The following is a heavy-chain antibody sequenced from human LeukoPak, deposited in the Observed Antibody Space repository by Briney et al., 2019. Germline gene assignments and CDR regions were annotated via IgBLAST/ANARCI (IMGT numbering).Heavy chain of an antibody. V-gene: IGHV4-30-4*08. Sequence: SETLSLTCTVSGGSISSGDYYWSWIRQPPGKGLEWIGYIYYSGSTYYHPSLKSRVTISVDTSKNQFSLKLSSVTAADTAVYYCARAYCSSTSCYTDYYYMDVWGKGTTVTVSS. CDR1: GGSISSGDYY. J-gene: IGHJ6*03. CDR2: IYYSGST. CDR3: ARAYCSSTSCYTDYYYMDV. D-gene: IGHD2-2*02.